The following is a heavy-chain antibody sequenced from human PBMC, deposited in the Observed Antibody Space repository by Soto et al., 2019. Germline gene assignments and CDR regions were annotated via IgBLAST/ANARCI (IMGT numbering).Heavy chain of an antibody. D-gene: IGHD3-10*02. CDR3: AKPMSSAEYYYYGMDV. CDR2: ISYDGSNK. CDR1: GFTFSSYG. V-gene: IGHV3-30*18. J-gene: IGHJ6*02. Sequence: QVQLVESGGGVVQPGRSLRLSCAASGFTFSSYGMHWVRQAPGKGLEWVAVISYDGSNKYNADSVKGRFTISRTNSQNTLSLHMNSPRAEDTAVYYCAKPMSSAEYYYYGMDVWGQGTTVTVSS.